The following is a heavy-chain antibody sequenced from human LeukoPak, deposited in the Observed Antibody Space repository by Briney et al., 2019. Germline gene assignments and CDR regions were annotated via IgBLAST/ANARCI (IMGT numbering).Heavy chain of an antibody. CDR2: IWYDGSNK. D-gene: IGHD4-17*01. Sequence: GGSLRLSCAASGFTFSSYGMHWVRQAPGKGLEWVAVIWYDGSNKYYADSVKGRFTISRDNSKNTLYLQMNSLRAEDTAVYYCARATDALFGYYGMDVWGQGTTVTVSS. CDR3: ARATDALFGYYGMDV. J-gene: IGHJ6*02. CDR1: GFTFSSYG. V-gene: IGHV3-33*01.